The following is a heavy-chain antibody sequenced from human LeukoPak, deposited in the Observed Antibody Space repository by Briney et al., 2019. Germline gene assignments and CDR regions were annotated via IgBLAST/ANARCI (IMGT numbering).Heavy chain of an antibody. D-gene: IGHD3-10*01. J-gene: IGHJ5*02. CDR1: GGSISSYY. Sequence: SETLSLTCTVSGGSISSYYWSWIRQPPGKGLEWIGYIYYSGSTNYNPSLKSRVTISVDTSKNQFSLKLSSVTAADTAVYYCARDRRGYGSGSYYRIGGQFDPRGQGTLVTVSS. CDR2: IYYSGST. CDR3: ARDRRGYGSGSYYRIGGQFDP. V-gene: IGHV4-59*01.